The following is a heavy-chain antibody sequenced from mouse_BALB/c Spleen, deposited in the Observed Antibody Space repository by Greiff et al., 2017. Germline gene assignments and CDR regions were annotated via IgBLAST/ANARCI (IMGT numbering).Heavy chain of an antibody. Sequence: EVKLQESGAELVKPGASVKLSCTASGFNIKDTYMHWVKQRPEQGLEWIGWIDPENGDTEYAPKFQGKATMTADTSSNTAYLQLSSLTSEDTAVYYCNAWGGDAMDYWGQGTSVTVSS. CDR1: GFNIKDTY. V-gene: IGHV14-4*02. CDR3: NAWGGDAMDY. J-gene: IGHJ4*01. CDR2: IDPENGDT.